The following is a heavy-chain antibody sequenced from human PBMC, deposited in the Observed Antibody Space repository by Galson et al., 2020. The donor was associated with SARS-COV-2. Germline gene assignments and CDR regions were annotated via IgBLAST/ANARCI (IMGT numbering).Heavy chain of an antibody. Sequence: GGSLRLSCAASGFTFSSYSMNWVRQAPGKGLEWVSSISSSSSYIYYADSVKGRFTISRDNAKNSLYLQMNSLRAEDTAVYYCASGPIGGGDLLYYYYGMDVWGQGTTVTVS. CDR3: ASGPIGGGDLLYYYYGMDV. CDR2: ISSSSSYI. D-gene: IGHD3-16*01. CDR1: GFTFSSYS. J-gene: IGHJ6*02. V-gene: IGHV3-21*01.